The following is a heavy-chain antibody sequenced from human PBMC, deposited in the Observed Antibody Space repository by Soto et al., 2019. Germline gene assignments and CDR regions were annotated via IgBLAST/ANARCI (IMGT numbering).Heavy chain of an antibody. CDR3: ARPDYGDNNDYFGMDV. J-gene: IGHJ6*02. V-gene: IGHV1-69*08. D-gene: IGHD4-17*01. CDR2: IIPILGAV. Sequence: QVQLVQSGAEVKKPGSSVRVSCKASGGSFTNYTFIWVRQAPRQGLEWMARIIPILGAVNYAQKFQGRVTITADKSTRTVHMDLSSLRSDDTAVYYCARPDYGDNNDYFGMDVWGQGTTVTVSS. CDR1: GGSFTNYT.